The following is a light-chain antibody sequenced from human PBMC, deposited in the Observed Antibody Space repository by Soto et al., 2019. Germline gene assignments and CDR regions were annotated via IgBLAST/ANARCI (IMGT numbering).Light chain of an antibody. V-gene: IGKV3-20*01. CDR1: QSVSSNY. CDR2: GAS. CDR3: QQYGSSPWT. J-gene: IGKJ1*01. Sequence: EIVLTQSPGTLSLSPGERATLSCRASQSVSSNYLAWYQQKPGQAPRLLIYGASSRATGIPDRFSGSGSGTDFTLAISRLEPEDLAVNYCQQYGSSPWTFGLGTTVEI.